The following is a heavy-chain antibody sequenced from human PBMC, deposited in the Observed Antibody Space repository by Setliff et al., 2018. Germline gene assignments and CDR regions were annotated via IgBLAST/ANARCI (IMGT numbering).Heavy chain of an antibody. CDR3: ATRTFAVIPHSGLGLDYFYGMDV. Sequence: SETLSLTCDVSGYSINNGYHWGWVRQPPGKGLEWIGDIYKGGSTYYNPSLRSRVSMSLDTSKRQVSLNLNSVTAADTGVYYCATRTFAVIPHSGLGLDYFYGMDVWGRGTTVTVSS. CDR1: GYSINNGYH. CDR2: IYKGGST. V-gene: IGHV4-38-2*01. D-gene: IGHD2-21*01. J-gene: IGHJ6*02.